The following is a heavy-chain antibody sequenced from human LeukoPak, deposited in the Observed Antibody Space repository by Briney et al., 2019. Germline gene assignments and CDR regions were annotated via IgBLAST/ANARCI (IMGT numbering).Heavy chain of an antibody. D-gene: IGHD5-24*01. CDR1: GYTLTELS. CDR2: FDPEDGET. J-gene: IGHJ3*02. Sequence: GASVKVSCKVSGYTLTELSMHWVRQAPGKGLEWMEGFDPEDGETIYAQKFQGRVTMTEDTSTDTAYMELSSLRSEDTAVYYCATHPISGYNFYLHAFDIWGQGTMVTVSS. V-gene: IGHV1-24*01. CDR3: ATHPISGYNFYLHAFDI.